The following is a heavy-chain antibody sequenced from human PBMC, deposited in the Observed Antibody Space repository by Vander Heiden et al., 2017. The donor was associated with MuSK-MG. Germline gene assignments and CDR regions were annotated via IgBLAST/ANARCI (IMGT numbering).Heavy chain of an antibody. J-gene: IGHJ4*02. CDR1: GFTFSSYA. V-gene: IGHV3-30-3*01. CDR3: ASTCRGSLDY. D-gene: IGHD3-10*01. Sequence: QVQLVESGGGVVQPGRSLRLSCAAAGFTFSSYAMHWVRQAPGKGLEWVAVISYDGSNKYYADSVKGRFTISRDNSKNTLYLQINSLRAEDTAVYYCASTCRGSLDYWGQGTLGTVSS. CDR2: ISYDGSNK.